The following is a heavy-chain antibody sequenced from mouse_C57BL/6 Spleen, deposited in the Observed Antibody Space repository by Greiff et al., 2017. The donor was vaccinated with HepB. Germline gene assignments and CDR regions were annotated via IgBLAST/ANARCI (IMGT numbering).Heavy chain of an antibody. J-gene: IGHJ3*01. V-gene: IGHV5-4*01. CDR3: ARDYDVFAY. CDR1: GFTFSSYA. Sequence: EVKVVESGGGLVKPGGSLKLSCAASGFTFSSYAMSWVRQTPEKRLEWVATISDGGSYTYYPDNVKGRFTISRDNAKNNLYLQMSHLKSEDTAMYYCARDYDVFAYWGQGTLVTVSA. CDR2: ISDGGSYT. D-gene: IGHD2-12*01.